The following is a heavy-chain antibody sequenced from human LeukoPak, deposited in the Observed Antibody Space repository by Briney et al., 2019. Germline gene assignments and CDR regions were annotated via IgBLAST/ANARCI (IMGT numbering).Heavy chain of an antibody. J-gene: IGHJ5*02. CDR1: GGSFSGYY. CDR2: INHSGST. D-gene: IGHD3-9*01. V-gene: IGHV4-34*01. Sequence: SETLSLTCAVYGGSFSGYYWSWIRQPPGKGLEWIGEINHSGSTNYNPSLKSRVTISVDTSKNQFSLKLSSVTAADAAVYYCARDPHNYDILTEPGWFDPWGQGTLVTVSS. CDR3: ARDPHNYDILTEPGWFDP.